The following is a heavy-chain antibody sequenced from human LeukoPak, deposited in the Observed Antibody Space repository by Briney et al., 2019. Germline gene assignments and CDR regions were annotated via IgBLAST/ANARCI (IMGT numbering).Heavy chain of an antibody. CDR1: GYPFTAYY. CDR3: ARGTYYDSRGYSGVRLFDY. D-gene: IGHD3-22*01. J-gene: IGHJ4*02. CDR2: TNPNNGRT. Sequence: ASVKVSCKASGYPFTAYYMHWVRQAPGQGLEWMGWTNPNNGRTSYAQKFQGRVSMTRDTSISTAYMELSSLRSDDTAVYSCARGTYYDSRGYSGVRLFDYWGQGTLVTVSS. V-gene: IGHV1-2*02.